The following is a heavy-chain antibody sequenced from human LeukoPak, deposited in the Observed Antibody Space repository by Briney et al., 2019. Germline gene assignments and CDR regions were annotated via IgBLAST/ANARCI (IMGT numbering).Heavy chain of an antibody. CDR2: IKQDGSEK. V-gene: IGHV3-7*01. CDR3: ARAQPSPRYSSGWYDY. D-gene: IGHD6-19*01. CDR1: GFTFSSYW. J-gene: IGHJ4*02. Sequence: GGSLRLSCAASGFTFSSYWMSWARQAPGKGLEWVANIKQDGSEKYYVDSVKGRFTISRGNAKNSLYLQMNSLRAEDTAVYYCARAQPSPRYSSGWYDYWGQGTLVTVSS.